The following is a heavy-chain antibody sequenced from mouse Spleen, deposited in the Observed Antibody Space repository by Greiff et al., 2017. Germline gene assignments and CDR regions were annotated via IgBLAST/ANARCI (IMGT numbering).Heavy chain of an antibody. V-gene: IGHV1-4*01. Sequence: QVQLKESGAELARPGASVKMSCKASGYTFTSYTMHWVKQRPGQGLEWIGYINPSSGYTKYNQKFKDKATLTADKSSSTAYMQLSSLTSEDSAVYYCARRESYYDYDDAMDYWGQGTSVTVSS. J-gene: IGHJ4*01. D-gene: IGHD2-4*01. CDR3: ARRESYYDYDDAMDY. CDR2: INPSSGYT. CDR1: GYTFTSYT.